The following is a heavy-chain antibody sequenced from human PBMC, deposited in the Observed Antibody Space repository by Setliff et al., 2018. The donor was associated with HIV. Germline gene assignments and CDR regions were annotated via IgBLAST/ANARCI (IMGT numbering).Heavy chain of an antibody. CDR2: ISRISTYI. Sequence: PGGSLRLSCAASGFTFSNYNMNWVRQAPGKGLEWVSSISRISTYIYYADSVKGRFTISRDNAESSLYLHMNSLRAEDTAVYYCARDPASIAYYARFDYWGQGTLVTVSS. V-gene: IGHV3-21*01. CDR1: GFTFSNYN. CDR3: ARDPASIAYYARFDY. J-gene: IGHJ4*02. D-gene: IGHD3-22*01.